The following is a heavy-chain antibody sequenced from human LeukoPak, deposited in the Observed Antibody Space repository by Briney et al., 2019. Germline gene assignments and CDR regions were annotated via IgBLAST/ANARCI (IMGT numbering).Heavy chain of an antibody. CDR1: GRAIRSVY. D-gene: IGHD3-10*01. J-gene: IGHJ5*02. V-gene: IGHV4-4*07. Sequence: SETLSLTCTVSGRAIRSVYWNWIRQSAGKGLEWIGRIYATDLTNYNPSLKSRVTLSVDMSKNELSLTLKSVTAAATAVYYCARGFGSGTSPIDLWGQGALVTVSS. CDR3: ARGFGSGTSPIDL. CDR2: IYATDLT.